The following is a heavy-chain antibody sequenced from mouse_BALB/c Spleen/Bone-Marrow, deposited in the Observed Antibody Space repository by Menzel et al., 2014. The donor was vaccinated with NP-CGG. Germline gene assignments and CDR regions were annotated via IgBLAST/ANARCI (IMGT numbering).Heavy chain of an antibody. Sequence: EVQLQQSGAELVRSGASVKLSCTASGFNIKDYYMHWVKQRPEQGLEWIGWIDPENGDTEYAPKFQGKATITADTSSNTAYLQLSSLTSEDTAVYYCASYRYGWYFDVWGAGTTVTVSS. V-gene: IGHV14-4*02. CDR1: GFNIKDYY. D-gene: IGHD2-14*01. CDR2: IDPENGDT. CDR3: ASYRYGWYFDV. J-gene: IGHJ1*01.